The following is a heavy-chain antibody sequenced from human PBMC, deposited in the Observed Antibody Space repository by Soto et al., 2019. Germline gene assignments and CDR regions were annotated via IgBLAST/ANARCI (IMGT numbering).Heavy chain of an antibody. CDR2: INPNSGGT. CDR1: GYTFTGYY. V-gene: IGHV1-2*04. Sequence: AASVKVSCKASGYTFTGYYMHWVRQAPGQGLEWMGWINPNSGGTNYAQKFQGWVTMTRDTSISTAYMELSRLRSDDTAVYYCARGGPFRRGVIFNIIQGRGFTHKNYYYYYGMDVWGQGTTVTVSS. J-gene: IGHJ6*02. CDR3: ARGGPFRRGVIFNIIQGRGFTHKNYYYYYGMDV. D-gene: IGHD3-10*01.